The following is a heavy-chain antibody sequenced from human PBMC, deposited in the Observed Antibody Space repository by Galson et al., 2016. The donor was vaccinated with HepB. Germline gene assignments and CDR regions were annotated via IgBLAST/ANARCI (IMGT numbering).Heavy chain of an antibody. CDR1: GFTFSTYW. CDR2: INSDDTMT. V-gene: IGHV3-74*01. J-gene: IGHJ6*02. Sequence: SLRLSCAASGFTFSTYWMHWVRQAPGKGLVWVSRINSDDTMTSYADSVKGRFTISRDNAKDTLYLQINSLRAEDTAVYYCAKDRNTVVTYGMDVWGQGTTVTVSS. CDR3: AKDRNTVVTYGMDV. D-gene: IGHD4-23*01.